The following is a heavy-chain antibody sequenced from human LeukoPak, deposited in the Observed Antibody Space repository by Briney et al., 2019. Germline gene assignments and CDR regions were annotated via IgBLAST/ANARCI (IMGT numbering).Heavy chain of an antibody. CDR1: GFTFSSYS. Sequence: GGSLRLSCAASGFTFSSYSMNWVRQAPGKGLEWVSSISSSSSYIYYADSVKGRFTISRDNAKYSLYLQMDSLRAEDTAVYYCARTGEPTYYDFWSGNNYFDYWGQGTLVTVSS. CDR2: ISSSSSYI. D-gene: IGHD3-3*01. CDR3: ARTGEPTYYDFWSGNNYFDY. J-gene: IGHJ4*02. V-gene: IGHV3-21*01.